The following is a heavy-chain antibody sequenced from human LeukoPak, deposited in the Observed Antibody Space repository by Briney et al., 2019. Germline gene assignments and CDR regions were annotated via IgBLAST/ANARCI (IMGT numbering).Heavy chain of an antibody. Sequence: GGSLRLSCAASGFTFSSYSMNWVRQAPGKGLEWVSYISNSSSTIYYADSVKGRSTISRDNAKNSLYLQMNSLRAEDTAVYYCARDSGAFDIWGQGTMVTVSS. CDR3: ARDSGAFDI. J-gene: IGHJ3*02. CDR2: ISNSSSTI. CDR1: GFTFSSYS. V-gene: IGHV3-48*04. D-gene: IGHD6-25*01.